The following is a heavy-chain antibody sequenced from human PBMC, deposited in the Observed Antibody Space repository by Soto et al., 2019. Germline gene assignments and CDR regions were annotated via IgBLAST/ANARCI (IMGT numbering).Heavy chain of an antibody. J-gene: IGHJ5*02. CDR1: GGPFRSYA. V-gene: IGHV1-69*13. CDR2: VIPIFGTA. D-gene: IGHD6-13*01. Sequence: SVKVSCKASGGPFRSYAISWVRQAPGQGLEWMGGVIPIFGTADYAQKFQGRVTITADESTSTAYMELSSVRSEDTAVYYCARYSSSWYRWFGPWGQGALVTVSS. CDR3: ARYSSSWYRWFGP.